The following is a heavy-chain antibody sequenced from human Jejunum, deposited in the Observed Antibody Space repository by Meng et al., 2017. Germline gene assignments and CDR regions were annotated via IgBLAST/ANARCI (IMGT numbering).Heavy chain of an antibody. D-gene: IGHD6-13*01. V-gene: IGHV2-5*02. Sequence: NKSAPTPVHTTHTRPSTFTVSGLSLSIGGVGLGWRRQPPGKALECLELIYWDDDKRYNPSLKNRLTITKDTSKDQVVLTMTNVDPVDTATYYCAHRLAYSSNYNVGWFDPWGQGTLVTVSS. CDR1: GLSLSIGGVG. J-gene: IGHJ5*02. CDR2: IYWDDDK. CDR3: AHRLAYSSNYNVGWFDP.